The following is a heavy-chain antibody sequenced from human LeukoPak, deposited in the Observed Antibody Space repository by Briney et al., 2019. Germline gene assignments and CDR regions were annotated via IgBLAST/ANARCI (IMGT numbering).Heavy chain of an antibody. CDR1: GGSFSGYY. Sequence: SETLSLTCAVYGGSFSGYYWNLIRQPPGKGLEWIGEINHSGGTNYNPSLKSRVTISVDTSKNQFSLKLSSVTAADTAVYYCARDPDYYDSSGYYFPWGQGTLVTVSS. CDR2: INHSGGT. J-gene: IGHJ5*02. V-gene: IGHV4-34*01. D-gene: IGHD3-22*01. CDR3: ARDPDYYDSSGYYFP.